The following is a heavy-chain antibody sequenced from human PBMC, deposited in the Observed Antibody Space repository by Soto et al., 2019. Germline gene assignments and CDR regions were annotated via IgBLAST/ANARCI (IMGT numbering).Heavy chain of an antibody. CDR3: VRVGVAAGSGYYYYHAMDV. CDR1: VHTVSSNTVA. Sequence: SQTLSLTCAISVHTVSSNTVAWNWVRQSPSRGLEWLGRTYYRSKWYSHYAVSVRSRIMINSDTSKNQFSLQLKSVTPEDTAVYFCVRVGVAAGSGYYYYHAMDVWGQGTTVTVSS. V-gene: IGHV6-1*01. D-gene: IGHD3-10*01. CDR2: TYYRSKWYS. J-gene: IGHJ6*02.